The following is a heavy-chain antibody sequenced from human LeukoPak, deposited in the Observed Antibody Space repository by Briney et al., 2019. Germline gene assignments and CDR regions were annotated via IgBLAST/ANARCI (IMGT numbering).Heavy chain of an antibody. Sequence: SETLSLTCTVSSDSLSSYYWSWIRQSPGRGLEWLGYIYYSGTTNYNPSLKSRVTISVDTSKNQFSLKLSSVTAADTAVYYCARGVYIAAAQYGYWGQGTLVTVSS. CDR3: ARGVYIAAAQYGY. D-gene: IGHD6-13*01. J-gene: IGHJ4*02. V-gene: IGHV4-59*01. CDR2: IYYSGTT. CDR1: SDSLSSYY.